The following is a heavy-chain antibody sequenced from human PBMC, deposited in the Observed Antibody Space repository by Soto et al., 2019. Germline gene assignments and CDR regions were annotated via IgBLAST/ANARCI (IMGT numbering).Heavy chain of an antibody. CDR2: IYYVGTS. J-gene: IGHJ5*02. CDR1: GDSITNGFYY. D-gene: IGHD1-1*01. CDR3: AKNETTRPWLNP. V-gene: IGHV4-31*03. Sequence: QVQLQESGPGLVKPSETLSLICTVSGDSITNGFYYWSWIRHLPGKGLEWIGNIYYVGTSSYNPSLKRRVTISLDRSKNQFPLTLKSVTAADTAVYYCAKNETTRPWLNPWGQGALVIVSS.